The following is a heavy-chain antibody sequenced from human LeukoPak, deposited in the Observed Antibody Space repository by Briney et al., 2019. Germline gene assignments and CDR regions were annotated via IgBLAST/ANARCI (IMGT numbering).Heavy chain of an antibody. V-gene: IGHV3-33*08. CDR3: ARDAQRGFDYSNSLKY. D-gene: IGHD4-11*01. CDR1: GFTFSSYG. J-gene: IGHJ4*01. Sequence: PGGSLRLSCAASGFTFSSYGMHWVRQAPGKGLEWVAVIWSDGSNRFYAGSVKGRFTISRDNSQNTVFLQMNSLRAEDTAMYYCARDAQRGFDYSNSLKYWGHGILVTVSS. CDR2: IWSDGSNR.